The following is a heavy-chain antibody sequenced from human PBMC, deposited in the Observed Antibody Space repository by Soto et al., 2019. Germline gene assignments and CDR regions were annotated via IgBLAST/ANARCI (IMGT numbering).Heavy chain of an antibody. CDR1: GGSISSGGYS. V-gene: IGHV4-30-2*01. Sequence: QRQLQESGSGLVKPSQTLSLTCAVSGGSISSGGYSWSWIRQPPGKGLEWIGYIYHSGSTYYNPSLKSRVTISAHRSKTQFALKLSSVTAADTAVYYCDRDPAIWGQGTMVTVSS. J-gene: IGHJ3*02. CDR2: IYHSGST. CDR3: DRDPAI.